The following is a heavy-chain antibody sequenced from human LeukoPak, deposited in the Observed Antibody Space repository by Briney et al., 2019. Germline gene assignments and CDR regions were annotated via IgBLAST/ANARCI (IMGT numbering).Heavy chain of an antibody. CDR2: INHSGST. Sequence: SETLSLTCAVYGGSFSGYYWSWIRQPPGKELEWIGEINHSGSTNYNPSLKSRVTISVDTSKNQFSLKLSSVTAADTAVYYCARVDQGAYYYYGMDVWGQGTTVTVSS. CDR1: GGSFSGYY. D-gene: IGHD3/OR15-3a*01. V-gene: IGHV4-34*01. J-gene: IGHJ6*02. CDR3: ARVDQGAYYYYGMDV.